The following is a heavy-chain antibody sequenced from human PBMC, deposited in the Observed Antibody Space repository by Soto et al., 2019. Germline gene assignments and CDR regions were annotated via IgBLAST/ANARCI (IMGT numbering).Heavy chain of an antibody. V-gene: IGHV3-66*01. CDR3: ARDFGSDATGYYGMDV. D-gene: IGHD3-10*01. J-gene: IGHJ6*02. Sequence: PGGSLRLSCAASGFTVSSNYMSWVRQTPGKGLEWVSLIYSGGAIVYADSVMGRFTVSRDNSKNTLYLQMNSLRAEDTAVYFCARDFGSDATGYYGMDVWGRGTTVTVSS. CDR2: IYSGGAI. CDR1: GFTVSSNY.